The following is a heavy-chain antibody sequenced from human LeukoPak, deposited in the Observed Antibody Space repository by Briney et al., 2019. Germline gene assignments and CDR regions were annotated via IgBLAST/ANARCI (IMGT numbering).Heavy chain of an antibody. D-gene: IGHD3-3*01. CDR1: GFTFDDYA. Sequence: GGSLRLSCAASGFTFDDYAMHWVRQAPGKGLEWVSLISWDGGSTYYADSVKGRFTISRDDAKNSLYLQMNSLRAEDTAVYYCARDDYDFWSGHNYYYYYYMDVWGKGTTVTVSS. CDR2: ISWDGGST. V-gene: IGHV3-43D*03. J-gene: IGHJ6*03. CDR3: ARDDYDFWSGHNYYYYYYMDV.